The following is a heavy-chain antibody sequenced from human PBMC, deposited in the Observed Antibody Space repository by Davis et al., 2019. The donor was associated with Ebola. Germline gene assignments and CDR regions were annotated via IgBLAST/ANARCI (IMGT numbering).Heavy chain of an antibody. J-gene: IGHJ4*02. V-gene: IGHV1-2*06. CDR3: ATYVWGSYRPDY. CDR2: INPNSGGT. Sequence: ASVKVSCKASGYTFTNYYMHWVRQAPGQGLEWMGRINPNSGGTNYAQKFQGRVTMTRDTSISTAYMELSRLRSDDTAVYYCATYVWGSYRPDYWGQGTLVTVSS. CDR1: GYTFTNYY. D-gene: IGHD3-16*02.